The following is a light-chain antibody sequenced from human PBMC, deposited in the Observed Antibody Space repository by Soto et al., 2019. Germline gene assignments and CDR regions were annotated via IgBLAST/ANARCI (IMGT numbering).Light chain of an antibody. CDR2: GAS. CDR3: RQYGSTPPFA. Sequence: EIVLTQSPGTLSLSPGERATLSCRASQSVSSSYLAWYQQKPGQAPRLLIYGASSRATGIPDRFSGSGSGTDFALTISRLETDDFAAYYCRQYGSTPPFAFGQGTKLEIK. CDR1: QSVSSSY. J-gene: IGKJ2*01. V-gene: IGKV3-20*01.